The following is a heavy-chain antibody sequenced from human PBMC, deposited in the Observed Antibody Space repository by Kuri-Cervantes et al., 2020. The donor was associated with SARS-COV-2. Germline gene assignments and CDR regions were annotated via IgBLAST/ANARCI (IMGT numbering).Heavy chain of an antibody. J-gene: IGHJ5*02. CDR3: ARELGLTTVNWFDP. CDR1: GGSISSYY. CDR2: IYYSGST. D-gene: IGHD4-17*01. V-gene: IGHV4-59*01. Sequence: GSLRLSCTVSGGSISSYYWGWIRQPPGKGLEWSGYIYYSGSTNYNPSLKSRVTISVDTSKNQFSLKLSSVTAADTAVYYCARELGLTTVNWFDPWGQGTLVTVSS.